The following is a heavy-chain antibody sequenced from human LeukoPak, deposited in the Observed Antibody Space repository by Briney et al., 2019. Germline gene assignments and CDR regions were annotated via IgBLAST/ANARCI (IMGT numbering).Heavy chain of an antibody. CDR1: GYTFTSYG. V-gene: IGHV1-18*01. CDR3: ARDYYDSSGYRQNYFDY. Sequence: ASVKVSCKASGYTFTSYGISWVRQAPGQGLEWMGWIGAYNVNTNYAQKLQGGVTMTTDTSTSTAYMELRGLRSDDTAVYYCARDYYDSSGYRQNYFDYWGQGTLVTVSS. CDR2: IGAYNVNT. D-gene: IGHD3-22*01. J-gene: IGHJ4*02.